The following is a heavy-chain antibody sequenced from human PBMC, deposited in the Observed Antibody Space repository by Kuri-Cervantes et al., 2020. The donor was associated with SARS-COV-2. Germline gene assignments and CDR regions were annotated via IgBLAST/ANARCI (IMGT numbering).Heavy chain of an antibody. CDR2: INHSGST. CDR3: AGWPVVPAANPKWGIDY. CDR1: GGSSSGYY. J-gene: IGHJ4*02. V-gene: IGHV4-34*01. D-gene: IGHD2-2*01. Sequence: SETLSLTCAVYGGSSSGYYWSWIRQPPGKGLEWIGEINHSGSTNYNPSLKSRVTISVDTSKNQFSLKLSSVTAADTAVYYCAGWPVVPAANPKWGIDYWGQGTLVTVSS.